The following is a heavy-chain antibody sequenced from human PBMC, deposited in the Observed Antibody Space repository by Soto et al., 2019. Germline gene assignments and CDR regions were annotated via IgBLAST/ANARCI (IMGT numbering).Heavy chain of an antibody. CDR3: ARERHYYGSGSYEHYYGMDV. CDR1: GGTFSSYT. Sequence: ASVKVSCKASGGTFSSYTISWVRQAPGQGLEWMGRIIPILGIANYAQKFQGRVTITADKSTSTAYMELSSLRSEDTAVYYCARERHYYGSGSYEHYYGMDVWG. CDR2: IIPILGIA. D-gene: IGHD3-10*01. J-gene: IGHJ6*02. V-gene: IGHV1-69*04.